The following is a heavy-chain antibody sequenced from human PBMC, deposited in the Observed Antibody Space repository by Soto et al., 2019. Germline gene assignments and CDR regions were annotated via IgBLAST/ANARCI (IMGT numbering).Heavy chain of an antibody. CDR1: GGSISSSSYY. Sequence: SETLSLTCPVSGGSISSSSYYWGWIRQPPGKGLEWIGSIYYSGSTYYNPSLKSRVTISVDTSKNQFSLKLSSVTAADTAVYYCAKGYSSGYGMDVWGQGTTVTVSS. J-gene: IGHJ6*02. CDR3: AKGYSSGYGMDV. CDR2: IYYSGST. D-gene: IGHD6-19*01. V-gene: IGHV4-39*01.